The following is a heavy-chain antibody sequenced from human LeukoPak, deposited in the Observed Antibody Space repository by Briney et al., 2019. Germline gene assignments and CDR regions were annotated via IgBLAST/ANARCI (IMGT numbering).Heavy chain of an antibody. Sequence: PGGSLRLSCAASGFTFSSYWMSWVRQAPGKGLEWVANIKQDGSEKYYVDSVKGRFTISRDNAKNSLYLQMNSLRAEDTAVYYCARASYYDFWSDTLSAFDIWGQGTMVTVSS. J-gene: IGHJ3*02. CDR2: IKQDGSEK. V-gene: IGHV3-7*01. CDR3: ARASYYDFWSDTLSAFDI. D-gene: IGHD3-3*01. CDR1: GFTFSSYW.